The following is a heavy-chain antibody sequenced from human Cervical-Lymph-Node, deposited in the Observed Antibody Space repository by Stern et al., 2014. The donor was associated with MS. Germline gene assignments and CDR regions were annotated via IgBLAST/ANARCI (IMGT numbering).Heavy chain of an antibody. CDR2: MYSDGTTT. J-gene: IGHJ5*02. Sequence: VQLVESGGGLVQPGGSLRLSCAASGFTVSSNYMNWVRQAPGKGLEWVAIMYSDGTTTYYADSVKGRFTISRDNSKNTLYLQMNSLRVEDTAVYYCASSFTWFDPWGQGTLVTVSS. CDR1: GFTVSSNY. CDR3: ASSFTWFDP. V-gene: IGHV3-66*01.